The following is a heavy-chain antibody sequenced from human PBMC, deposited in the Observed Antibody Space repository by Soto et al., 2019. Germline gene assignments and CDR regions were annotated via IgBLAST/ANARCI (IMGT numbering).Heavy chain of an antibody. CDR3: ARNVYYRQRSYNETDY. J-gene: IGHJ4*02. D-gene: IGHD3-10*01. V-gene: IGHV4-39*01. CDR1: VVSRISSRYY. CDR2: IYYSGST. Sequence: SRTXSLTCTFSVVSRISSRYYWWWIRQPPGNARDWIGSIYYSGSTYYNPSLKSRVTISVETSKNHFSLKMRSVTAADTAVSYSARNVYYRQRSYNETDYRGQRPLVNV.